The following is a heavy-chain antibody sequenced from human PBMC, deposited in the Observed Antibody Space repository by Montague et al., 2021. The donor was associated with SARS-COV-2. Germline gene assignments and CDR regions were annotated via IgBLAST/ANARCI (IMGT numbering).Heavy chain of an antibody. J-gene: IGHJ1*01. D-gene: IGHD3-22*01. CDR1: GFTFSSYS. Sequence: SLRLSCAASGFTFSSYSMNWVRQAPGKGLEWVSYISSSGSTIYYADSVKGRFTISRDNAKNSLYLQMNSLRAEDTAVYYCASLNYYDSSGYYSGGTPDEYFQHWGQGTLVTVSS. V-gene: IGHV3-48*04. CDR2: ISSSGSTI. CDR3: ASLNYYDSSGYYSGGTPDEYFQH.